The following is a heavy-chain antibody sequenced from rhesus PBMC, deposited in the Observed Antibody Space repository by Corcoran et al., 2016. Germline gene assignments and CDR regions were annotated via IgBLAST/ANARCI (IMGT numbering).Heavy chain of an antibody. CDR2: IYGSGGGT. Sequence: QVQLQESGPALVKPSETLSPPRPVPGGSISDDHYWSWFRRPPGKGLGWIGYIYGSGGGTNYNPSLKNRVTISIDTSKNQFSLKLSSVTAADTAVYYCARYNSNYGWYFDLWGPGTPITISS. V-gene: IGHV4-106*01. D-gene: IGHD1-26*01. CDR1: GGSISDDHY. J-gene: IGHJ2*01. CDR3: ARYNSNYGWYFDL.